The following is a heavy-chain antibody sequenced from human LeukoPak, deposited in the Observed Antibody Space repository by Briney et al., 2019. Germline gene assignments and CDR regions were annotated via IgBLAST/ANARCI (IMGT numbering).Heavy chain of an antibody. V-gene: IGHV4-39*07. Sequence: SETLSLTCTVSGGSISSSSYYWGWIRQPPGKGLEWIGSIYYSGSTYYNPSLKSRVTISVDTSKNQFSLKLSSVTAADTAVYYCASLLAGREIFDYWGQGTLVTVSS. CDR3: ASLLAGREIFDY. D-gene: IGHD5-24*01. J-gene: IGHJ4*02. CDR1: GGSISSSSYY. CDR2: IYYSGST.